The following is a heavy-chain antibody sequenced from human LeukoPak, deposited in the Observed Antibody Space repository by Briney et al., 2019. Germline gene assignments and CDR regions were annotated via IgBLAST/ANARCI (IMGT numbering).Heavy chain of an antibody. J-gene: IGHJ5*02. CDR3: ASGCSSTSCRLT. D-gene: IGHD2-2*01. CDR1: GGTFSSYA. Sequence: ASVKVSCKASGGTFSSYAISWVRQAPGQGLEWMGGIIPIFGTANYAQKFQGRVTITADESTSTAYMELSSLRSEDTAVYYCASGCSSTSCRLTWGQGTLVTVSS. V-gene: IGHV1-69*13. CDR2: IIPIFGTA.